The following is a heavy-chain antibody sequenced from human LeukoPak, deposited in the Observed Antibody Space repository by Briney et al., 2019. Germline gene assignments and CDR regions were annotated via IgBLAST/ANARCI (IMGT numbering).Heavy chain of an antibody. CDR2: IKQDGSEK. V-gene: IGHV3-7*01. Sequence: PGGSLRLSCAASGFTFSSYWMSWVRQAPGKGLEWVANIKQDGSEKYYVDSVKGRFTISRDNAKNSLYLQMNSLRAEDTAVYYCAREPVQFLEQLVNWFDPWGQGTLVTVSS. J-gene: IGHJ5*02. D-gene: IGHD3-3*01. CDR1: GFTFSSYW. CDR3: AREPVQFLEQLVNWFDP.